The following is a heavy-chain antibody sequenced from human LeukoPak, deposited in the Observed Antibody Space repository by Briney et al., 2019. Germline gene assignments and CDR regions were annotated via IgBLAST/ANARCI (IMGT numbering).Heavy chain of an antibody. Sequence: ASVKVSCKASGGTFRSYTISWVRQAPGQGLEWMGRIIPILGIANYAQKFQGRVTITAHKSTSTDYMELSSLRSEDTAVYYCASPRALYCSSTSCQTANGAFDIWGQGTMVTVSS. J-gene: IGHJ3*02. CDR2: IIPILGIA. CDR1: GGTFRSYT. CDR3: ASPRALYCSSTSCQTANGAFDI. V-gene: IGHV1-69*02. D-gene: IGHD2-2*01.